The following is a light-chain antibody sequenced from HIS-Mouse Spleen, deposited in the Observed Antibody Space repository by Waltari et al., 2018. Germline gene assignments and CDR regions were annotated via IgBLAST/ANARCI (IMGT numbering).Light chain of an antibody. J-gene: IGLJ2*01. V-gene: IGLV2-8*01. CDR1: SSDVGGYNY. CDR3: SSYAGSNNLV. Sequence: QSALTQPPSASGSPGQSVTIPCTATSSDVGGYNYVPWYQQHPGKAPKLMIYEVSKRPSGVPDRFSGSKSGNTASLTVSGLQAEDEADYYCSSYAGSNNLVFGGGTKLTVL. CDR2: EVS.